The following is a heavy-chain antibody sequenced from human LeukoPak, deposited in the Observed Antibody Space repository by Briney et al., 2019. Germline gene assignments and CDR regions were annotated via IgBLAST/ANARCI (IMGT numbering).Heavy chain of an antibody. CDR2: ISSSSSYI. J-gene: IGHJ4*02. CDR3: AKDASGHGDYVDY. D-gene: IGHD1-26*01. V-gene: IGHV3-21*01. CDR1: GFTFSSYS. Sequence: GGSLRPSCAASGFTFSSYSMNWVRQAPGKGLEWVSSISSSSSYIYYADSVKGRFTISRDNAKNTLYLQMNSLRAEDTAVYYCAKDASGHGDYVDYWGQGTLVTVSS.